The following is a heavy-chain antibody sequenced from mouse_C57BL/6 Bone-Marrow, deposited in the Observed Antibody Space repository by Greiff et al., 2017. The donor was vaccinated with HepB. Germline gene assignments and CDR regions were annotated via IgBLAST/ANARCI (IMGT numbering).Heavy chain of an antibody. CDR3: ARYDYGSSHGYFDV. V-gene: IGHV7-3*01. D-gene: IGHD1-1*01. Sequence: EVQLVESGGGLVQPGGSLSLSCAASGFTFTDYYMSWVRQPPGKALEWLGFIRNKANGYTTEYSASVKGRFTISRDNSQSILYLQMNALRAEDSATYYCARYDYGSSHGYFDVWGTGTTVTVSS. J-gene: IGHJ1*03. CDR2: IRNKANGYTT. CDR1: GFTFTDYY.